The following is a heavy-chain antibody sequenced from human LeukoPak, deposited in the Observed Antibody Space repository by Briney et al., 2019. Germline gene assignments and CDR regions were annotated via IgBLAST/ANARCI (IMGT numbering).Heavy chain of an antibody. CDR3: ARDPRGHWYFDL. CDR2: IYTGGGT. Sequence: GGSLKLSCATSGFTVSGNYMSWVRQVPGKGLEWVSVIYTGGGTAYADSVKGRFTISRDNSKNTLYLQMNSLRAEDTAVYYCARDPRGHWYFDLWGRGTLVTVSS. D-gene: IGHD3-10*01. V-gene: IGHV3-66*01. J-gene: IGHJ2*01. CDR1: GFTVSGNY.